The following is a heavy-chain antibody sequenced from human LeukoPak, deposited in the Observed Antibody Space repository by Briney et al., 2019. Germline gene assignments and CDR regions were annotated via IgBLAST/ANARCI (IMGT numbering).Heavy chain of an antibody. CDR1: GFTFDDYA. V-gene: IGHV3-9*01. CDR2: VFWNGVDK. CDR3: SKDISAGGLDV. Sequence: GGSLRLSCAASGFTFDDYAMHWVRQAPGKGLEWVAGVFWNGVDKGYADSVKGRFTIFRDNAKNSMYLQMNSLRIEDAALYYCSKDISAGGLDVWGPGTPVTVSS. D-gene: IGHD3-16*02. J-gene: IGHJ6*02.